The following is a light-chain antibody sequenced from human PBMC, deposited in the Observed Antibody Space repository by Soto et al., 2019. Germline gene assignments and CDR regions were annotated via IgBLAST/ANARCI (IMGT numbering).Light chain of an antibody. Sequence: DIQMTQSSSSLSASVGDRVTITCRAGQSISSYLNWYQQKPGKAPKLLIYAASSLQSGVPSRFSGSGSGTDFTLTISSLQPEDFATYYCQQSYSTPRTFGQGTKVDIK. V-gene: IGKV1-39*01. CDR2: AAS. CDR3: QQSYSTPRT. J-gene: IGKJ1*01. CDR1: QSISSY.